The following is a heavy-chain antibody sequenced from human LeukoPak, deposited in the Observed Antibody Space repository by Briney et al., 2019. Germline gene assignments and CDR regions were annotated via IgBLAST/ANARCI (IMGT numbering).Heavy chain of an antibody. CDR2: ISYDGSTK. CDR3: AELGITMIGGV. CDR1: GFTFSSHA. V-gene: IGHV3-30*04. D-gene: IGHD3-10*02. Sequence: GRSLRLSRAASGFTFSSHALHWVRQAPGKGLEWVAVISYDGSTKYYADSVKGRFTIFRDNSKNTLYLQMNSLRAEDTAVYYCAELGITMIGGVWGKGTTVTISS. J-gene: IGHJ6*04.